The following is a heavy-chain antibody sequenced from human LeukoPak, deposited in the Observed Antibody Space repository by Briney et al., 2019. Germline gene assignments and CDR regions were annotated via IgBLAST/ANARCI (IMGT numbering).Heavy chain of an antibody. CDR3: ARNEYETLDY. CDR1: GFTFTDYA. V-gene: IGHV3-23*01. D-gene: IGHD2/OR15-2a*01. Sequence: GGSLRLSCPASGFTFTDYAMSWVRQAPGKGLEWVSATVGNGGSTYYADSVKGRFTISRDNSKNTLYLQMNSLRAEDTALYYCARNEYETLDYWGQGTLVTVSS. CDR2: TVGNGGST. J-gene: IGHJ4*02.